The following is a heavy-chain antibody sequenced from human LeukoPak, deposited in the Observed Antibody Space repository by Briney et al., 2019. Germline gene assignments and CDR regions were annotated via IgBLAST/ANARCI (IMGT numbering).Heavy chain of an antibody. CDR2: IYYSGIT. Sequence: SETLSLTCTVSSDSNNNYYWSWIRQPPGKGLEWIGYIYYSGITNYNPSLKSRVALSVDTSKSQFSLKLSSVTAADTAVYYCARDATYYYGSGSYAWFDPWGQGTLVTVSS. J-gene: IGHJ5*02. V-gene: IGHV4-59*01. CDR3: ARDATYYYGSGSYAWFDP. CDR1: SDSNNNYY. D-gene: IGHD3-10*01.